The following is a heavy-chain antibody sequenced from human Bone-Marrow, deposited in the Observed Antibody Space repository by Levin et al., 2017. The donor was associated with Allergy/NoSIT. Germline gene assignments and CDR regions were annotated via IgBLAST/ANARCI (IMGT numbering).Heavy chain of an antibody. CDR1: GFTFNSCS. CDR3: ARVGPETENNYGSGNFDY. V-gene: IGHV3-21*01. Sequence: GGSLRLSCAASGFTFNSCSMTWVRQAPGKGLEWVSSISTTSTYINYADSVKGRFTVSRDNAKNSLYLQMNSLRAEDTAVYYCARVGPETENNYGSGNFDYWGQGTLVTVSS. CDR2: ISTTSTYI. J-gene: IGHJ4*02. D-gene: IGHD3-10*01.